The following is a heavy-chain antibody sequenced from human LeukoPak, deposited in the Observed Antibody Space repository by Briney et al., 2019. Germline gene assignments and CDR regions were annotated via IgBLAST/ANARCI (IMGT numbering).Heavy chain of an antibody. CDR1: GFTFSDYY. J-gene: IGHJ6*02. CDR2: ISSSSDYT. Sequence: GGSLRLSCAASGFTFSDYYMTWIRQAPGEGLEWVSFISSSSDYTNYADSVKGRFTISRDNAKNTLYLQMNSLRAEDTAVYYCARARSGSLDVWGQGTTVTVSS. CDR3: ARARSGSLDV. D-gene: IGHD3-10*01. V-gene: IGHV3-11*06.